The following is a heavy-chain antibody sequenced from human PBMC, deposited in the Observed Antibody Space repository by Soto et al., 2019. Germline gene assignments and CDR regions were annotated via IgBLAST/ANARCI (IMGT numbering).Heavy chain of an antibody. V-gene: IGHV3-7*03. D-gene: IGHD3-10*01. CDR1: GFTFSDFV. CDR2: IKQDGSEK. J-gene: IGHJ3*02. Sequence: GGSLRRSCAASGFTFSDFVMSCVRQAPWKGLEWLANIKQDGSEKYYVDSVKGRFTISRDNAKNAVYLQMNSLRAEDTAVYYCARGLGALMVRGVPDAFDICGQGPMVTVSS. CDR3: ARGLGALMVRGVPDAFDI.